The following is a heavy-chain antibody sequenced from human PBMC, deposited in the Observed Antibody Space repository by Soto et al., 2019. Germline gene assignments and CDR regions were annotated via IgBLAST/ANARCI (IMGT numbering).Heavy chain of an antibody. D-gene: IGHD3-22*01. J-gene: IGHJ4*02. Sequence: QVQLVQSGAGVKKPGTSVKVSCKASGYTFTSYAISWVRQAPGQGLEWMGWISGYNGNTNYAQKLQGRVTMTTDTSTSTAYMELRSLRSDDTAVYYCARDLLGLYDSSGYYWGYWGQGTLVTVSS. CDR3: ARDLLGLYDSSGYYWGY. CDR1: GYTFTSYA. V-gene: IGHV1-18*01. CDR2: ISGYNGNT.